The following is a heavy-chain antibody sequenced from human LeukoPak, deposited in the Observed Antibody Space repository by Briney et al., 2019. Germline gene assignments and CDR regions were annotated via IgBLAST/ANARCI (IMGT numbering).Heavy chain of an antibody. D-gene: IGHD6-13*01. J-gene: IGHJ4*02. V-gene: IGHV3-23*01. CDR1: GFTFSSA. CDR3: AKDRGYSSSCHDY. Sequence: GGSLRLSCAASGFTFSSAMTWVRQAPGKGLEWVSTISGDTTATWYADSVKGRFTISRDNSKNTLYLQMNSLRGEDTAVYYCAKDRGYSSSCHDYWGQGTLVTVSS. CDR2: ISGDTTAT.